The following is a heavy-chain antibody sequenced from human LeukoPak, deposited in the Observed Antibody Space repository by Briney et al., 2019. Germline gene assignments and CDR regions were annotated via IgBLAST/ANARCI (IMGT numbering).Heavy chain of an antibody. J-gene: IGHJ3*02. V-gene: IGHV1-2*02. Sequence: GASVKVSCKASGYTFTGYYMHWVRQAPGQGLEWMGWINPNSGGTNYAQKFQGRVTMTRDTSISTAYMELSRLRSDDTAVYYCASRTDSSGYHAFDIWGQGTMVTVSS. D-gene: IGHD3-22*01. CDR2: INPNSGGT. CDR1: GYTFTGYY. CDR3: ASRTDSSGYHAFDI.